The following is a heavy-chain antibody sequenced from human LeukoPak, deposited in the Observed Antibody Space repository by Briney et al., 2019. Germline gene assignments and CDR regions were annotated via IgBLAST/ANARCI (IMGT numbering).Heavy chain of an antibody. D-gene: IGHD3-16*01. J-gene: IGHJ4*02. CDR1: GFTFSSYS. V-gene: IGHV3-21*01. CDR3: AREFMGVYFDY. Sequence: GGSLRLSCAASGFTFSSYSMHWVRQAPGKGLEWVSSISSSSSFIYYADSMKGRFTISRDNAKNSLYLQMNSLRAEDTAVYYCAREFMGVYFDYWGQGTLVTVSS. CDR2: ISSSSSFI.